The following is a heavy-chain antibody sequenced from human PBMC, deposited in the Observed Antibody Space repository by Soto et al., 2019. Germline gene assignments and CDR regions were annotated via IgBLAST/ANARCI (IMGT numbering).Heavy chain of an antibody. CDR1: GYTFINYG. Sequence: QVQLVQSGAALKKPGASVKVSCKASGYTFINYGISWVRQAPGQGLEWMGWISPYNDDTDYAQKFQGRVTMTTDTSTTTAYMELRNLRFDNTAMYYCAREAGSGSYYPENYWGQGTLVTVSS. J-gene: IGHJ4*02. CDR2: ISPYNDDT. V-gene: IGHV1-18*01. CDR3: AREAGSGSYYPENY. D-gene: IGHD1-26*01.